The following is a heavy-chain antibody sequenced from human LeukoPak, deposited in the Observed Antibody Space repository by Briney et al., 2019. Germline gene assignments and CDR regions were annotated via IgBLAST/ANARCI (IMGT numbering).Heavy chain of an antibody. CDR2: ISGSDGST. CDR1: GXTFRSYA. CDR3: AKDGSGGGSAWFDP. V-gene: IGHV3-23*01. Sequence: PGGSLRLSWAASGXTFRSYAMTWVRQAPGKGLEWVSTISGSDGSTFYAGSVKGRFTISRDNSKNTLYLQMNSLRAEDTAIYYCAKDGSGGGSAWFDPWGQGTLVTVSS. D-gene: IGHD1-26*01. J-gene: IGHJ5*02.